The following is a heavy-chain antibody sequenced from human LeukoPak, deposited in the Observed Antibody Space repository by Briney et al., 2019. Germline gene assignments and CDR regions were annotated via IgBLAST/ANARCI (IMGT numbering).Heavy chain of an antibody. CDR1: GFTFNIYY. CDR2: IGLHGYPL. CDR3: ARKDFSSGSFTY. J-gene: IGHJ4*02. Sequence: PGGSLRLSCAVSGFTFNIYYMSWIRQAPGKGLEWISYIGLHGYPLDYADSVKGRFTISRDNVQNSLYLDMSSLRAEDTAVYYCARKDFSSGSFTYWGQGTLVTVSS. D-gene: IGHD3-22*01. V-gene: IGHV3-11*04.